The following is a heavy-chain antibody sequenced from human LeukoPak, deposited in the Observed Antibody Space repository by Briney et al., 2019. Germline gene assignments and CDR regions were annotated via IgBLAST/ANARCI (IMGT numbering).Heavy chain of an antibody. D-gene: IGHD2-15*01. J-gene: IGHJ4*02. CDR2: IRPSGDNT. CDR1: GFTFSSYD. CDR3: AKSGLNRFDY. Sequence: GGSLRLSCAASGFTFSSYDMTWVRQAPGRGLEWVSSIRPSGDNTYYADSVKGRFTISRDNSKNTLFLQMNSLRVEDTAVYYCAKSGLNRFDYWGQGALVTVSS. V-gene: IGHV3-23*01.